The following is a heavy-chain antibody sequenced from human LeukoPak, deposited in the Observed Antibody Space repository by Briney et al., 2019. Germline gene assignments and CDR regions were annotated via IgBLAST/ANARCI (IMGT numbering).Heavy chain of an antibody. V-gene: IGHV3-23*01. Sequence: GGSLRLSCAASGFTFSSYAMSWVRQAPGKGLEWVSAIRGSGGSTYYADPVKGRFTISRDNSKNTLYLQMNSLRAEDTAVYYCAKDRSGYDRIGNFDYWGQGTLVTVSS. CDR1: GFTFSSYA. CDR2: IRGSGGST. J-gene: IGHJ4*02. D-gene: IGHD5-12*01. CDR3: AKDRSGYDRIGNFDY.